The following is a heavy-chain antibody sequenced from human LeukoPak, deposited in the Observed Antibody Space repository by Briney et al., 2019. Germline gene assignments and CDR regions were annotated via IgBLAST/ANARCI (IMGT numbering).Heavy chain of an antibody. Sequence: SVKVSCKASGGTSSSYAISWVRQAPGQGLEWMGGIIPIFGTANYAQKFQGRVTITADESTSTAYMELSSLRSEDTAVYYCARGDIVVVPAATEGGYYYGMDVWGQGTTVTVSS. CDR3: ARGDIVVVPAATEGGYYYGMDV. CDR2: IIPIFGTA. V-gene: IGHV1-69*13. CDR1: GGTSSSYA. J-gene: IGHJ6*02. D-gene: IGHD2-2*01.